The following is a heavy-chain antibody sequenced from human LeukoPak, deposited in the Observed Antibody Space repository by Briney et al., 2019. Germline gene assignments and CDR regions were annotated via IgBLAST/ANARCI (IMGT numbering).Heavy chain of an antibody. V-gene: IGHV3-23*01. CDR2: ISGSGGST. Sequence: QAGGSLRLSCAASGFTFSSYAMSWVRQAPGKGLEWVSAISGSGGSTYYADSVKGRFTISRDNSKNTLYLQMNSLRAEDTAVYYCANNILDCSSTSCPYFDYWGQGTLVTVSS. CDR1: GFTFSSYA. J-gene: IGHJ4*02. CDR3: ANNILDCSSTSCPYFDY. D-gene: IGHD2-2*01.